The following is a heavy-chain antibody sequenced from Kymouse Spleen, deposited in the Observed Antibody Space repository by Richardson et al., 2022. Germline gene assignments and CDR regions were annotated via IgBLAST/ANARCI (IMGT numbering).Heavy chain of an antibody. J-gene: IGHJ6*02. D-gene: IGHD2-2*02. CDR2: ISYDGSNK. CDR1: GFTFSSYG. V-gene: IGHV3-30*18. CDR3: AKDGCSSTSCLYYYYYGMDV. Sequence: QVQLVESGGGVVQPGRSLRLSCAASGFTFSSYGMHWVRQAPGKGLEWVAVISYDGSNKYYADSVKGRFTISRDNSKNTLYLQMNSLRAEDTAVYYCAKDGCSSTSCLYYYYYGMDVWGQGTTVTVSS.